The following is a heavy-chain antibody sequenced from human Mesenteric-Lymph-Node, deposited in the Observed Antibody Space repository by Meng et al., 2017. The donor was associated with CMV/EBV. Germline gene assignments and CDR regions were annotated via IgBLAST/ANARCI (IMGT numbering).Heavy chain of an antibody. CDR1: GYTFTSYG. CDR3: ARDLIDYYDSSGYPRDYYYYGMDV. Sequence: ASVKVSCKASGYTFTSYGISWVRQAPGQGLEWMGWISAYNGNTNYAQKLQGRVTMTTDTSTSTAYMELRSLRSDDTAVYYCARDLIDYYDSSGYPRDYYYYGMDVWGQGTTVTVSS. V-gene: IGHV1-18*01. J-gene: IGHJ6*02. D-gene: IGHD3-22*01. CDR2: ISAYNGNT.